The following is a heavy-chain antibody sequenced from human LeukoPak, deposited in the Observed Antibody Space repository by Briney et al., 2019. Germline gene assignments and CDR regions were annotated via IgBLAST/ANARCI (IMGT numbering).Heavy chain of an antibody. CDR2: IYYSGSA. CDR3: EGGSTVVTHFEY. V-gene: IGHV4-39*07. Sequence: SETLSLTCSVSGGAISNSRFYWGWIRQSPGKGLEWIGSIYYSGSAYRNPSLKSRVTISIDSSKKQFSLQLDSVTAADTAMYFCEGGSTVVTHFEYWGPGILVTVSS. CDR1: GGAISNSRFY. J-gene: IGHJ4*02. D-gene: IGHD4-23*01.